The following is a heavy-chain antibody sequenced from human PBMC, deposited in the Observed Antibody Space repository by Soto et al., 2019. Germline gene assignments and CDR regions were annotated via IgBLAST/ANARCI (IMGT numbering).Heavy chain of an antibody. CDR1: GFTFSNYA. Sequence: PGGSLRLSCAASGFTFSNYAMSWVRQAPGKGLEWVSAISGSGGSTFYADSVKGRFTISKDKSKRTLFLQMNSLRVDDTAVYYCARDGWGSNWYFDLWGRGTLVTVSS. CDR2: ISGSGGST. J-gene: IGHJ2*01. D-gene: IGHD3-16*01. CDR3: ARDGWGSNWYFDL. V-gene: IGHV3-23*01.